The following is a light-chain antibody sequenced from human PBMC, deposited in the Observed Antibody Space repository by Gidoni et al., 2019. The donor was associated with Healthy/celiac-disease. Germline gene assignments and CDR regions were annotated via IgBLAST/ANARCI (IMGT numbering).Light chain of an antibody. CDR3: QAWDSSTAV. V-gene: IGLV3-1*01. J-gene: IGLJ2*01. CDR1: KLGDKY. CDR2: QDS. Sequence: SYELTQPPSVSVSPGQTASLTCSGDKLGDKYACWYQQKPGHSPVLVIYQDSKRLSGIPERFSGSNSGNTATLTISGTQAMDEADYYCQAWDSSTAVFGGGTKLTVL.